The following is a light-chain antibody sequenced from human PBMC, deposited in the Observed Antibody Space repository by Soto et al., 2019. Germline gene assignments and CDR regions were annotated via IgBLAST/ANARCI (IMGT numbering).Light chain of an antibody. Sequence: QSVLTQPRSVSGSPGRSVTISCTGTSSDVGGYNFVSWYQQHPGKAPKLMIYDVTKRPSGVPDRFSGSKSGNTASLTISGLQAEYEADYYCCSYAGSYTWVFGGGTKLTVL. CDR3: CSYAGSYTWV. CDR2: DVT. V-gene: IGLV2-11*01. CDR1: SSDVGGYNF. J-gene: IGLJ2*01.